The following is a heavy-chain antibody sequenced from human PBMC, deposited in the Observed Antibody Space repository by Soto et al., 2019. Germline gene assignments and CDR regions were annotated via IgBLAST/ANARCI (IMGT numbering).Heavy chain of an antibody. Sequence: SVKVSCKASGRPFSNYAISWLRQAPGQGLEWMGGIIPIFGTTNYAQKFQGRVTITADESTSTAYMELSSLRSEDTAMYYCARVVTVVKSFHYWYFDLWGRGTLVTVSS. CDR2: IIPIFGTT. J-gene: IGHJ2*01. CDR1: GRPFSNYA. D-gene: IGHD2-15*01. V-gene: IGHV1-69*13. CDR3: ARVVTVVKSFHYWYFDL.